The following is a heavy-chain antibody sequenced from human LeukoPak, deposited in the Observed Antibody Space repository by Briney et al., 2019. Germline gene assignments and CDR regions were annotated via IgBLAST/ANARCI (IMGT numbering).Heavy chain of an antibody. CDR1: GFTFRTSV. J-gene: IGHJ4*02. CDR3: ATDGRVFEYYYDSSDYFTFFDY. Sequence: SVKVSCKVSGFTFRTSVMQWVRQARGQRLEWIGWIVVGSGNTNYAQKFQGRVTITADESTAYMELSSLRSEDTAVYYCATDGRVFEYYYDSSDYFTFFDYWGQGTLVTVPS. CDR2: IVVGSGNT. D-gene: IGHD3-22*01. V-gene: IGHV1-58*02.